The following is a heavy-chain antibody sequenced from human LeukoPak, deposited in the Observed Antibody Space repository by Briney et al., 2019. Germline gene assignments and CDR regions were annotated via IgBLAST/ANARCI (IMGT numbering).Heavy chain of an antibody. J-gene: IGHJ1*01. CDR3: LVIIIGGSSQH. V-gene: IGHV3-74*01. Sequence: GGSLRLSCLVSEITFSKYWIHWIRQDPGKGLLWVSRISSDWTTTTYADFVKGRFTISRDDAKNTVFLQMNRLRVEDTAVYYCLVIIIGGSSQHRGQGTLVTVSS. CDR2: ISSDWTTT. CDR1: EITFSKYW. D-gene: IGHD2/OR15-2a*01.